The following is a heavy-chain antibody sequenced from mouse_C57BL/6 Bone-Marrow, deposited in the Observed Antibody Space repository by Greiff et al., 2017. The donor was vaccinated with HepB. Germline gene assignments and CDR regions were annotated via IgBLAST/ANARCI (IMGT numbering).Heavy chain of an antibody. D-gene: IGHD4-1*01. Sequence: DVKLVESGGDLVKPGGSLKLSCAASGFTFSSYGMSWVRQTPDKRLEWVATISSGGSYTYYPDSVKGRFTISRDNAKNTLYLQMSSLKSEDTAMYYCARLGRVDYWGQGTTLTVSS. CDR2: ISSGGSYT. J-gene: IGHJ2*01. CDR3: ARLGRVDY. CDR1: GFTFSSYG. V-gene: IGHV5-6*02.